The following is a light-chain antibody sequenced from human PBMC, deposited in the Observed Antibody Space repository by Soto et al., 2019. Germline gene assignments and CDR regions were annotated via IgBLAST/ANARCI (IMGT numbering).Light chain of an antibody. Sequence: QSVLTQSPSASGTPGQRVTISCSGSFSNIGSNTANWYEQLPGTAPKLLIYSNNQRPSGVPDRFSGTKSGTSASLAIRGLQSDDEADYYCAAWDDSLNGVVFGGGTKVTVL. CDR1: FSNIGSNT. CDR2: SNN. J-gene: IGLJ2*01. CDR3: AAWDDSLNGVV. V-gene: IGLV1-44*01.